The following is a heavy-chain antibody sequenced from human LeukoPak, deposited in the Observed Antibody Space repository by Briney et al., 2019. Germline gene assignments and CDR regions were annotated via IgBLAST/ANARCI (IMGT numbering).Heavy chain of an antibody. CDR1: GFTFTSYA. CDR2: ISGGGGST. D-gene: IGHD2/OR15-2a*01. CDR3: AKDLNSPGHYYYMDV. J-gene: IGHJ6*03. Sequence: GGSLRLSCAASGFTFTSYAMTWVRRAPGKGLEWVSAISGGGGSTYYADAVKGRFTISRDSSKNTLYLQMNSLRAEDTAVYYCAKDLNSPGHYYYMDVWGKGTTVTVSS. V-gene: IGHV3-23*01.